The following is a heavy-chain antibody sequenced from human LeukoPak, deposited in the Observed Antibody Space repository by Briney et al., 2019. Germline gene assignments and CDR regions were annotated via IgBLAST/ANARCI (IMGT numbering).Heavy chain of an antibody. J-gene: IGHJ4*02. CDR3: ATSSGWYHEFDY. V-gene: IGHV4-34*01. Sequence: SETLSLTCAVYVGSFSGYYWSWIRQPPGKGLEWIGEINHSGSTNYNPSLKSRVTISVDTSKNQFSLKLSSVTAADTAVYYCATSSGWYHEFDYWGQGTLVTVSS. CDR1: VGSFSGYY. D-gene: IGHD6-19*01. CDR2: INHSGST.